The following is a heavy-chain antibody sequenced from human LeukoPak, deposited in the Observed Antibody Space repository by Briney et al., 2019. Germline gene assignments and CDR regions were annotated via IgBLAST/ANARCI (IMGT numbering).Heavy chain of an antibody. CDR3: ARAFQYGSGSHPYSL. V-gene: IGHV3-66*01. Sequence: GGSLRLSCAASGFSVSNYYMSWVRQAPGKGLEWVSGIYDGGGTYYADSVKGRFTISRDNFKNTVYLQVYSLRAEDTAMYYCARAFQYGSGSHPYSLWGQGTVVTVSS. J-gene: IGHJ4*02. D-gene: IGHD3-10*01. CDR1: GFSVSNYY. CDR2: IYDGGGT.